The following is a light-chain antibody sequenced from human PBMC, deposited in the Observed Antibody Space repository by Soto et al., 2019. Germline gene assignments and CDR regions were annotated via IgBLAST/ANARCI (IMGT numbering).Light chain of an antibody. CDR3: QHRSNWWT. CDR2: DAS. Sequence: IVLTQSPATLSLSPGERATLSCRASQSVSNFLAWYQQKAGQAPRLLIYDASNRATGIPARFSGSGSGTDFTLTISSLEPEDFAVYYCQHRSNWWTFGQGTKVEIK. J-gene: IGKJ1*01. CDR1: QSVSNF. V-gene: IGKV3-11*01.